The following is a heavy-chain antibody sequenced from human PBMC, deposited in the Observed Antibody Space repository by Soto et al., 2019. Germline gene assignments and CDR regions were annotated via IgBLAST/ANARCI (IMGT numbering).Heavy chain of an antibody. V-gene: IGHV4-38-2*01. CDR3: ARTFDYYGMDV. Sequence: SETLSLTCAVSGYSIGSGYYWAWIRQSPGKGLEWIGSIYHAGSVYYNPSLNGRVALSMDTSKNHFSLKLTSVTAADTAVYYCARTFDYYGMDVWGQGTAVTVSS. CDR1: GYSIGSGYY. CDR2: IYHAGSV. J-gene: IGHJ6*02.